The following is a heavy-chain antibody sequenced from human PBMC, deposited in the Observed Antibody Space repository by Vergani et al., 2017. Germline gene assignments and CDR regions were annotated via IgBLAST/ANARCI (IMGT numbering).Heavy chain of an antibody. CDR2: ISGSSSYV. CDR1: GFSFSSYS. Sequence: EVQLVESGGGLVKPGGSLRLSCAASGFSFSSYSMNWVRQAPGKGLEWVASISGSSSYVFYRDSVEGRFTITRDNAKKSVYLQMNSLRAEDTAMYFCARGLWACTHIRCSPPSYWGQGTQVTVSS. V-gene: IGHV3-21*02. J-gene: IGHJ4*02. CDR3: ARGLWACTHIRCSPPSY. D-gene: IGHD2-21*01.